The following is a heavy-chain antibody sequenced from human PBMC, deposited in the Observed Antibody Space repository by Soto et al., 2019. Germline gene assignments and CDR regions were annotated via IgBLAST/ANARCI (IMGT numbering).Heavy chain of an antibody. D-gene: IGHD3-16*01. V-gene: IGHV4-4*07. CDR3: ARESVSGTHRFDS. CDR2: IHDTGRT. CDR1: GDSLSTYY. Sequence: QVQLQESGPGLVRPSETLSLTCTVSGDSLSTYYWSWIRQPAGERLEWIGRIHDTGRTNYNPSLKSRVTMSVDTSKNQFSLRVNSVTAADTAVYYCARESVSGTHRFDSWGQGTLVTVSS. J-gene: IGHJ4*02.